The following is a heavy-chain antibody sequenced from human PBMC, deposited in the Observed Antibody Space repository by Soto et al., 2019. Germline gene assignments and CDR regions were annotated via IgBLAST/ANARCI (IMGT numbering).Heavy chain of an antibody. Sequence: QVQLQESGPGLVKPSETLSLTCTVSGGSISSYYWSWIRQPPGKGLEWIGYIYYSGSTNYNPSRKSRVTIAVDTSKTQFSLKLSSVTAAGTAVYYGARARGSYSDYWGQGTLVTVSS. V-gene: IGHV4-59*01. CDR2: IYYSGST. CDR3: ARARGSYSDY. J-gene: IGHJ4*02. D-gene: IGHD3-16*01. CDR1: GGSISSYY.